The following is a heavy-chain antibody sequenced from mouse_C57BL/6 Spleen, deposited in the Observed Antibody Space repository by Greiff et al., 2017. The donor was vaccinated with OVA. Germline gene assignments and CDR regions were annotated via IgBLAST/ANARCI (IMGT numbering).Heavy chain of an antibody. CDR3: ASYYSNYGFAY. J-gene: IGHJ3*01. Sequence: QVHVKQSGAELVRPGTSVKMSCKASGYTFTNYWIGWAKQRPGHGLEWIGDIYPGGGYTNYNEKFKGKATLTADKSSSTAYMQFSSLTSEDSAIYYCASYYSNYGFAYWGQGTLVTVSA. D-gene: IGHD2-5*01. CDR1: GYTFTNYW. CDR2: IYPGGGYT. V-gene: IGHV1-63*01.